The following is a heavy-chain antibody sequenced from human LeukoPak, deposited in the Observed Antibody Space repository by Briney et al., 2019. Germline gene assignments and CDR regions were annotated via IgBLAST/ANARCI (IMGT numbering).Heavy chain of an antibody. CDR1: GYTFTNYG. J-gene: IGHJ5*02. V-gene: IGHV1-18*01. Sequence: ASMKVSCKASGYTFTNYGISWVRQAPGQGLEWMAWISANNGDTRYAQNFQGRVILTTDTPTTTAYMELRNLRSDDTAVYYCARDACISCGGDCCHDPWGQGTLVTVSS. CDR3: ARDACISCGGDCCHDP. D-gene: IGHD2-21*02. CDR2: ISANNGDT.